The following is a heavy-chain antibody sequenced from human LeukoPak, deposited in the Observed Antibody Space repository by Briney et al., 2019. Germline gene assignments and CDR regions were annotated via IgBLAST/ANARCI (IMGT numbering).Heavy chain of an antibody. Sequence: GGSLRLSCAASGFTFSIYASSWVRQAPGKGLEWVSSTSSGGDYTYYAGSVKGRFTISRDNSKNTLYLQMNSLRAEDTATYYCAKDRPNYYESNGHYYRRDGDSWGQGTLVTVSS. CDR2: TSSGGDYT. V-gene: IGHV3-23*01. D-gene: IGHD3-22*01. J-gene: IGHJ5*01. CDR1: GFTFSIYA. CDR3: AKDRPNYYESNGHYYRRDGDS.